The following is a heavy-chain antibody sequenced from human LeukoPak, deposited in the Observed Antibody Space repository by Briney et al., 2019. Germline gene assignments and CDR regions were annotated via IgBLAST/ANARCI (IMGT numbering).Heavy chain of an antibody. CDR2: IGDSGGST. J-gene: IGHJ4*02. Sequence: GGSLRLSCAASGFTFSSYAMSWVRQAPGKGLEWVSVIGDSGGSTYYADSVKGRFTISRDNSKNTLYLQMNSLRDEDTGVYYCARVNWNDVGSFDYWGQGTLVTVSS. V-gene: IGHV3-23*01. CDR3: ARVNWNDVGSFDY. D-gene: IGHD1-20*01. CDR1: GFTFSSYA.